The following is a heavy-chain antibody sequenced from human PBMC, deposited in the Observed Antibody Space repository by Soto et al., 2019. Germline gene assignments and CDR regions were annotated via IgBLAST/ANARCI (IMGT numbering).Heavy chain of an antibody. CDR2: INPKTAAT. CDR3: ARIKWGLDYYSGMDV. J-gene: IGHJ6*02. CDR1: GYTFSDYF. Sequence: QVQLVQSGAEVKKSGASVKVSCKASGYTFSDYFIQWLRQAPGQGFEWVAWINPKTAATNYAKKFQDRVTLTSDTSFSTAYLELTRLRPDDTAVYYCARIKWGLDYYSGMDVWGQGTAVTVSS. D-gene: IGHD1-26*01. V-gene: IGHV1-2*02.